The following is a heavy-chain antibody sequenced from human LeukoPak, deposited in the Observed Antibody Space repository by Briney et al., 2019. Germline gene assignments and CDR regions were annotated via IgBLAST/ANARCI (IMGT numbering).Heavy chain of an antibody. V-gene: IGHV4-34*01. CDR1: GGSFSGDY. Sequence: SETLSLTCAVYGGSFSGDYWSWIRQPPGKGLEWIGEINHSGSTNYNPSLKSRVTISVDTSKNQFSLKLSSVTAADPAVYYCASQTGTTSGSLYWGQGTLVTVSS. J-gene: IGHJ4*02. CDR3: ASQTGTTSGSLY. D-gene: IGHD1-7*01. CDR2: INHSGST.